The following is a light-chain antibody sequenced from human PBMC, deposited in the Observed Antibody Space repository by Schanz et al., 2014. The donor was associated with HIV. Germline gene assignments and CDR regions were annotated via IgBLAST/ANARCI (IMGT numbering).Light chain of an antibody. CDR2: DTA. Sequence: EIVLTQSPGTVSLSPGERATLSCRASQSVSSNYLAWYQQKPGQAPRLLIYDTASRAAGISDRFSGSGSGTDFTLTISRLEPEDFAVYYCQQYNNWPPYTFGQGTKLEIK. V-gene: IGKV3-20*01. J-gene: IGKJ2*01. CDR3: QQYNNWPPYT. CDR1: QSVSSNY.